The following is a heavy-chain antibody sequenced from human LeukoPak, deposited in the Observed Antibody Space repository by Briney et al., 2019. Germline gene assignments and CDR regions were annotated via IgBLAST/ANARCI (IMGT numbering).Heavy chain of an antibody. CDR3: ARDYYDSSGFGAFDI. V-gene: IGHV1-2*02. D-gene: IGHD3-22*01. J-gene: IGHJ3*02. CDR2: INPNSGGT. CDR1: GYTFTGYY. Sequence: GASVKVSCKASGYTFTGYYMHWVRQAPGQGLEWMGWINPNSGGTDYAQKFQGRVTMTRDTSISTAYMEVSRLRSDDTAVYYCARDYYDSSGFGAFDIWGQGTMVTVSS.